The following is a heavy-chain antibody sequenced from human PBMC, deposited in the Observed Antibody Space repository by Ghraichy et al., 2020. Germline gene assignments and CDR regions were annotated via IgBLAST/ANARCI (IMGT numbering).Heavy chain of an antibody. CDR2: IYPGDSDP. D-gene: IGHD2-2*01. CDR1: GYTFTSYW. J-gene: IGHJ4*02. CDR3: ARRRYDAYYFDY. V-gene: IGHV5-51*01. Sequence: GESLNISCKGSGYTFTSYWIGWVRQMPGKGLEWMGIIYPGDSDPRYSPSFQGQVTISADKSISTAYLQWSSLKASDTAIYYCARRRYDAYYFDYWGQGTLVTVSS.